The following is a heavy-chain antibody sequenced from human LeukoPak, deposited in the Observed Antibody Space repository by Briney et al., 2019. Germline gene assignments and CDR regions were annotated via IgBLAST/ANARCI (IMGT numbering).Heavy chain of an antibody. Sequence: SETLSLTCAVHGGSFSGYHWSWIRQAPGKGLEWIGEINPGGSANHNPSLEGRVTISLDTSENQFSLNLNSVTAADTAVYFCARGPIVADTGYFDAWGQGALVTVSS. CDR3: ARGPIVADTGYFDA. CDR1: GGSFSGYH. V-gene: IGHV4-34*01. D-gene: IGHD5-12*01. CDR2: INPGGSA. J-gene: IGHJ4*02.